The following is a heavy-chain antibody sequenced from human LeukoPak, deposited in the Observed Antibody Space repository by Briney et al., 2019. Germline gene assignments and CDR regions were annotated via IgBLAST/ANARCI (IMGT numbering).Heavy chain of an antibody. J-gene: IGHJ5*02. CDR2: FDPEDGET. Sequence: ASVKVSCKVSGYTLTELSMHWVRHAPGKGLEWMGGFDPEDGETIYAQKFQGRVTMTEDTSTDTAYMELSSLRSEDTAVYYCATVGYCSGGSCYGVWFDPWGQGTLVTVSS. D-gene: IGHD2-15*01. CDR1: GYTLTELS. V-gene: IGHV1-24*01. CDR3: ATVGYCSGGSCYGVWFDP.